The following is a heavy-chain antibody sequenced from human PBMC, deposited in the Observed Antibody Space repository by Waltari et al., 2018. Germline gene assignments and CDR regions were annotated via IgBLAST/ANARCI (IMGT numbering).Heavy chain of an antibody. CDR3: AMGNGAVIKDSFDT. CDR2: MNPNSGST. CDR1: GYPFTSYD. Sequence: QLQLVQSGAGVKKPGASVKVSCKASGYPFTSYDMNWVRQATGQGLEWMGWMNPNSGSTGYAQKFQGRVTMTRDTSISTAYMELSSLTSEDTAVYYCAMGNGAVIKDSFDTWGQGTMVTVSS. J-gene: IGHJ3*02. V-gene: IGHV1-8*01. D-gene: IGHD3-10*01.